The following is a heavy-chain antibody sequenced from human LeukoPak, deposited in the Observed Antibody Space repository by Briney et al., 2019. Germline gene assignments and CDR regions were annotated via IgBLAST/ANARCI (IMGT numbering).Heavy chain of an antibody. J-gene: IGHJ4*02. CDR1: SGSISSYY. V-gene: IGHV4-59*13. CDR2: IQYSGRT. D-gene: IGHD4-17*01. CDR3: AREDSLGDTIGH. Sequence: SETLSLTCSVSSGSISSYYWRWIRHPPEEALEWIGYIQYSGRTNNNTSLKSRVTMSVDTDKNQFSLSLRSVSAAGTAVYYCAREDSLGDTIGHWGERVLVTVSS.